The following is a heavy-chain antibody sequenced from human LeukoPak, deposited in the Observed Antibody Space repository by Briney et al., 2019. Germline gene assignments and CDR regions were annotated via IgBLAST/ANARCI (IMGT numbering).Heavy chain of an antibody. D-gene: IGHD1-26*01. CDR3: ARAHGTKRYYFDD. Sequence: PGGSLRLSCAASGFTVTAHYMASVRQTPGKGLEWLSSMFDGGTTYYADSVNGRASTSRATSTNSLYLQLSSLKDDDTAVYYCARAHGTKRYYFDDWGQGNHVPVSS. J-gene: IGHJ4*02. CDR2: MFDGGTT. CDR1: GFTVTAHY. V-gene: IGHV3-66*01.